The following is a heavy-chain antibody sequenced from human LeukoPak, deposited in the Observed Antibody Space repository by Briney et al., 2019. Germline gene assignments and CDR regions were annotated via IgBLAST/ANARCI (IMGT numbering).Heavy chain of an antibody. V-gene: IGHV3-23*01. Sequence: GGSLRLSCAASGFTFSSYAMSWVRQAPGKGLEWVSGINGSGGRTYYADSVKGRLTISRDNSKSPLYLQMNSLRAEDTAVYYCAKGGLVHAFDIWGQGTMVTVSS. J-gene: IGHJ3*02. D-gene: IGHD3-22*01. CDR1: GFTFSSYA. CDR3: AKGGLVHAFDI. CDR2: INGSGGRT.